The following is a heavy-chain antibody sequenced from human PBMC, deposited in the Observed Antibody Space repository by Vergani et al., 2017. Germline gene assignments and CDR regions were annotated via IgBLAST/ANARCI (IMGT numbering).Heavy chain of an antibody. CDR2: INHSGST. V-gene: IGHV4-34*01. CDR3: GSCTKRQQQLVRYYYYMDV. CDR1: GGSFSGYY. D-gene: IGHD6-13*01. J-gene: IGHJ6*03. Sequence: QVQLQQWGAGLLKPSETLSLTCAVYGGSFSGYYWSWIRQPPGKGLEWIGEINHSGSTNYNPSLKRRVTISVDTSKNQFSLKLSSVTAADTAVYYRGSCTKRQQQLVRYYYYMDVWGKGTTVTVSS.